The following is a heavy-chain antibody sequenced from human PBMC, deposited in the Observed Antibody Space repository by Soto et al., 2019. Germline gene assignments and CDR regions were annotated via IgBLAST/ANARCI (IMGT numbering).Heavy chain of an antibody. CDR2: ISDIGTT. CDR3: AREPRQGDRIYYFDY. J-gene: IGHJ4*02. Sequence: ETLSLTCTVSSGSISTYSWNWIRQPPGKGLEWVGYISDIGTTNYNPSLQSRVTISVGTSKNQFSLKLSSVTAADTAVYYCAREPRQGDRIYYFDYWGPGALVTV. D-gene: IGHD2-21*02. V-gene: IGHV4-59*01. CDR1: SGSISTYS.